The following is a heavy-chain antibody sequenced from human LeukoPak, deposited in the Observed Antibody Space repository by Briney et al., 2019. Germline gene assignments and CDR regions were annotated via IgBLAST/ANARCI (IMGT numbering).Heavy chain of an antibody. D-gene: IGHD3-9*01. CDR3: ARGDYDILTGSSHNWFDP. CDR1: GGTFSSYA. Sequence: ASVKVSCKASGGTFSSYAISWVRQAPGQGLEWMGGIIPIFGTANYAQKFQGRVTITADKSTSTAYMELSSLRSEDTAVYYCARGDYDILTGSSHNWFDPWGQGTLVTVSS. J-gene: IGHJ5*02. V-gene: IGHV1-69*06. CDR2: IIPIFGTA.